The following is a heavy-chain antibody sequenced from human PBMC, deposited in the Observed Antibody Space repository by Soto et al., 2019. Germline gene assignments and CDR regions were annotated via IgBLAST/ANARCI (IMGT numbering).Heavy chain of an antibody. Sequence: QVQLQESGPGLVKPSETLSLTCTVSGGSISNYYWSWIRQPPGKGLEWIGYIYYSGNTKYNPSLKSRVTISVDTSKNQFSLNLSSVTAADTAVYYCARVRSGYLPTDYWGQGTLVTVSS. D-gene: IGHD3-22*01. CDR1: GGSISNYY. CDR2: IYYSGNT. CDR3: ARVRSGYLPTDY. V-gene: IGHV4-59*01. J-gene: IGHJ4*02.